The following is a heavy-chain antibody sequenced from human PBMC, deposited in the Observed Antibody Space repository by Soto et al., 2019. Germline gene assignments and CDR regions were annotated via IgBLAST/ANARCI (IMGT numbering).Heavy chain of an antibody. CDR2: IWYDGSNK. CDR3: ARDPFLNRAYCGGDCYSWVGYYGMDV. D-gene: IGHD2-21*02. Sequence: PVGSLRLSCAASGFTFSSYGMHWVRQAPGKGLEWVAVIWYDGSNKHYADSVKGRFTISRDNSKNTLYLQMNSLRAEDTAVYYCARDPFLNRAYCGGDCYSWVGYYGMDVWGQGTTVTVSS. J-gene: IGHJ6*02. V-gene: IGHV3-33*01. CDR1: GFTFSSYG.